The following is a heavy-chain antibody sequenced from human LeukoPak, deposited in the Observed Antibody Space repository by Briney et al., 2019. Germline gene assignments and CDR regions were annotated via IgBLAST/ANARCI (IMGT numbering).Heavy chain of an antibody. J-gene: IGHJ4*02. V-gene: IGHV3-49*03. Sequence: GGSLRLSCTASGFTFGDYAMSWFRQAPGKGLEWVGFIRSKAYGGATEYAAPVKGRFTISRDDSKSIAYLQMNSLKTEDTAVYYCTSCREQQLPLPFDYWGQGTLVTVSS. CDR1: GFTFGDYA. CDR3: TSCREQQLPLPFDY. CDR2: IRSKAYGGAT. D-gene: IGHD6-13*01.